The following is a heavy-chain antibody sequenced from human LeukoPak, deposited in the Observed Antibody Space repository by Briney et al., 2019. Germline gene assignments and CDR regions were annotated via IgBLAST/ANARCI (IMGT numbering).Heavy chain of an antibody. D-gene: IGHD6-19*01. CDR3: ARTVSSGWLEAYYFDY. CDR1: GYTFTGYY. J-gene: IGHJ4*02. V-gene: IGHV1-2*02. CDR2: INPNSGGT. Sequence: ASVKVSCKASGYTFTGYYMHWVRQAPGQGLEWMGWINPNSGGTNYAQKFQGRVTMTRDMSISTAYMELSRLRSDDTAVYYCARTVSSGWLEAYYFDYWGQGTLVTVSS.